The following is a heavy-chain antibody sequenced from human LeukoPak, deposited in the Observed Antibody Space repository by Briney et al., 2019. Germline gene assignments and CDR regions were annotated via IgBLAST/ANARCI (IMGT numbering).Heavy chain of an antibody. D-gene: IGHD1-1*01. J-gene: IGHJ5*02. CDR3: AKPSWNPESDWIDA. V-gene: IGHV3-23*01. Sequence: GGSLTLSCAASGFTFTTSAMNWVRQPPGKGLEWVSCISGSGTSTYYADSVKGRFTISRDNSKNTLYLQMNSLRAEDTAVYYCAKPSWNPESDWIDAWGRGTLVIVSS. CDR2: ISGSGTST. CDR1: GFTFTTSA.